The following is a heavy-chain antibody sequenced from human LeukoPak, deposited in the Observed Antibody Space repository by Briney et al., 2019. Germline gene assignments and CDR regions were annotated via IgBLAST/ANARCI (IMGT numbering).Heavy chain of an antibody. J-gene: IGHJ4*02. CDR1: GFTFSSYA. CDR3: ARDKRFGYSSSWYVPTDY. D-gene: IGHD6-13*01. V-gene: IGHV3-30-3*01. CDR2: ISYDGSNK. Sequence: GGSLRLSCAASGFTFSSYAMHWVRQAPGKGLEWVAVISYDGSNKYYADSVKGRFTISRDNAKNSLYLQMNSLRAEDTAVYYCARDKRFGYSSSWYVPTDYWGQGTLVTVSS.